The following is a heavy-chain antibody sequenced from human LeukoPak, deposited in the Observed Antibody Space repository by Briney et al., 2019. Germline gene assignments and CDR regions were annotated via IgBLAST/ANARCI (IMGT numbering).Heavy chain of an antibody. V-gene: IGHV1-2*02. CDR1: RYTFTGYY. CDR2: INPNSGGT. Sequence: RASVKVSCKASRYTFTGYYMHWVRQAPGQGLEWMGWINPNSGGTNYAQKFQGKVTMTSNTSISTAYMELSRLRSDDTAVYYCARGFLLQTADYWGQGTLVTVSS. J-gene: IGHJ4*02. D-gene: IGHD1-26*01. CDR3: ARGFLLQTADY.